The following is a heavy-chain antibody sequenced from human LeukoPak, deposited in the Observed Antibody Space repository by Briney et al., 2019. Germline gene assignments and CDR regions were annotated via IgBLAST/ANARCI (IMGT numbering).Heavy chain of an antibody. CDR2: ISSSSSYI. J-gene: IGHJ3*02. CDR3: ARETDNTWAYAFDI. D-gene: IGHD1-14*01. CDR1: GFTFSSYS. V-gene: IGHV3-21*01. Sequence: PWGSLRLSRAASGFTFSSYSMNWVRQGPGKGLEWVSSISSSSSYIYYADSVKGRFTISRDNAKNSLYLQMNSLRAEDTAVYYCARETDNTWAYAFDIWGQGTMVTVSS.